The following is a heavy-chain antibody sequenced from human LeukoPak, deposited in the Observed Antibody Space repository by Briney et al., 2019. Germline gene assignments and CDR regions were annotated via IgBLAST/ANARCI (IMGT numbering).Heavy chain of an antibody. J-gene: IGHJ4*02. CDR3: ARDSREQPH. CDR2: IYYTGNT. D-gene: IGHD1-26*01. Sequence: SETLSLTCTVSGGSISSGAHYWSWIRQHPGKGLEWIGYIYYTGNTYYNPSLKSRVTISVDKSKNQFSLKLSSVTAADTAVYYCARDSREQPHWGQGILVTVSS. V-gene: IGHV4-31*02. CDR1: GGSISSGAHY.